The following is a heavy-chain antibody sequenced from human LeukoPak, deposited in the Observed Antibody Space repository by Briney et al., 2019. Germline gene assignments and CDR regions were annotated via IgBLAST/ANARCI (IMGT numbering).Heavy chain of an antibody. CDR1: GYTFTGYY. CDR3: ARAYYGDYYYYGMDV. Sequence: GASVKVSCKASGYTFTGYYMHWVRQAPGRGLEWMALINPNSGGTNYAQKFQGRVTMTRDTSISTAYMNLSRLRSDDTAVYYCARAYYGDYYYYGMDVWGQGTTVTVSS. V-gene: IGHV1-2*02. D-gene: IGHD4-17*01. CDR2: INPNSGGT. J-gene: IGHJ6*02.